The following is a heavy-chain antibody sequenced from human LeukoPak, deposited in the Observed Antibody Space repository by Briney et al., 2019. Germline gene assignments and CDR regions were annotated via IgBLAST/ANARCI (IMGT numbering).Heavy chain of an antibody. Sequence: ASVKVSCKVSGYTLTELSMHWVRQAPGKGLEWMGGFDPEDGETIYAQKFQGRVTMTEDTSTDTAYMELSSLRAEDTAVYYCARGPTVTTQYVIWGQGTLVTVSS. J-gene: IGHJ4*02. CDR1: GYTLTELS. CDR2: FDPEDGET. CDR3: ARGPTVTTQYVI. D-gene: IGHD4-17*01. V-gene: IGHV1-24*01.